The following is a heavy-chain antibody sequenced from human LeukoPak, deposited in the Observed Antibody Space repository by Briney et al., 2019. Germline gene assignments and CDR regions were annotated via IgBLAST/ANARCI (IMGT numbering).Heavy chain of an antibody. D-gene: IGHD3-10*01. J-gene: IGHJ6*03. CDR1: GYTFTSYG. Sequence: ASVKVSCKASGYTFTSYGISWVRQAPGKGLEWVANIKQDGSEKYYVDSVKGRFTISRDNAKNSLYLQMNSLRAEDTAVYYCARDRGSGSYYSYYYYMDVWGKGTTVTVSS. V-gene: IGHV3-7*01. CDR2: IKQDGSEK. CDR3: ARDRGSGSYYSYYYYMDV.